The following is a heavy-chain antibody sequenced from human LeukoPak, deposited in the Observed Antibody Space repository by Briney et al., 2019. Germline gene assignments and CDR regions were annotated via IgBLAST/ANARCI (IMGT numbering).Heavy chain of an antibody. CDR3: ARDYCSGPKCYFIDY. CDR2: ITSSSTV. V-gene: IGHV3-48*04. CDR1: GFTFSNYS. D-gene: IGHD2-15*01. J-gene: IGHJ4*02. Sequence: GGSLRLSCAASGFTFSNYSMNWVRQAPGKGLEWVSYITSSSTVYYAGSVKGRFTISSDNAKNSLFLQMNSLRAEDTAVYYCARDYCSGPKCYFIDYWGQGALVTVSS.